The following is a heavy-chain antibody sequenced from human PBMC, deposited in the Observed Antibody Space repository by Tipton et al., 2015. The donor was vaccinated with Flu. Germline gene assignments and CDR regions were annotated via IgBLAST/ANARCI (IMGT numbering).Heavy chain of an antibody. Sequence: GLVKPSETLSLTCTVSGGSIRTRNNYWGWIRQPPGKGLEWIGNIYYSGSLYYNPSLQSRVTMSVDTSKNQVSLRLPSVTAADTAVYYCARVVPDRDYYVFDLWGQGTRVTVSS. V-gene: IGHV4-39*01. J-gene: IGHJ3*01. D-gene: IGHD4-17*01. CDR1: GGSIRTRNNY. CDR3: ARVVPDRDYYVFDL. CDR2: IYYSGSL.